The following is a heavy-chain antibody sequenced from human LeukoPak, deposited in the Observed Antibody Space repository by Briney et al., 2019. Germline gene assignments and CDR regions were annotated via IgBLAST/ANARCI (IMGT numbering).Heavy chain of an antibody. CDR2: VESDGSRT. CDR1: GFTLSDHW. CDR3: VKGGHKLDIQTTHYYYGLDD. D-gene: IGHD5-12*01. V-gene: IGHV3-74*03. Sequence: GGSQRLSCVASGFTLSDHWMYWVRQGPSRGVAHVSRVESDGSRTMYAVYVKGRFHLSRDDAKNTMYLQMNSLIVEDTAVYYCVKGGHKLDIQTTHYYYGLDDWGQGTTVAVSS. J-gene: IGHJ6*02.